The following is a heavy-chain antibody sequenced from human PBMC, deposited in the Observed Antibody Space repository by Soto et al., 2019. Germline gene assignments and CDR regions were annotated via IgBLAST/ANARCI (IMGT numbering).Heavy chain of an antibody. J-gene: IGHJ4*02. Sequence: EVQLVESGGGLVQPGGSLRLSCAASGFTVATNYMSWVRQAPGKGLEWVSVTDSGGNTYYADSVKGRFTISRDNFKNTLYLQMNRLRAEDTAVYYCARDQNYWGQGTLVTVSS. CDR3: ARDQNY. CDR2: TDSGGNT. V-gene: IGHV3-66*01. CDR1: GFTVATNY.